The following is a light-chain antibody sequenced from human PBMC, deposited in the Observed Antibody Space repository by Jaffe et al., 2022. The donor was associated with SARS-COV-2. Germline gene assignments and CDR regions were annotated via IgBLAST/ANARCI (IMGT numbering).Light chain of an antibody. CDR2: DVN. CDR1: SIDFGGYDY. V-gene: IGLV2-11*01. J-gene: IGLJ3*02. CDR3: CSHAGSSWM. Sequence: QSDLTQPRSVSGSPGQSVTISCTGPSIDFGGYDYVSWYQQHPGTVPRLLIYDVNKRPSGVSDRFSGFKSGNTASLTISGLQAEDEAEYYCCSHAGSSWMFGGGTKLTVL.